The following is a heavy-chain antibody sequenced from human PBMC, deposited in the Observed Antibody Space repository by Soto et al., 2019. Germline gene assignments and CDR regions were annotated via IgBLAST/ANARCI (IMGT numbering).Heavy chain of an antibody. J-gene: IGHJ3*01. D-gene: IGHD1-26*01. CDR1: GFTFSYYW. Sequence: EVQLVESGGGLVQPGESLRLSCAASGFTFSYYWMHWVRQAPGKGLVWVSRIHSDGSSTTYADSVKGRFSISRENGRNTVYLQMISLSAADTAVDYCARGDRGAFDLWGEGPVLTVSS. CDR3: ARGDRGAFDL. V-gene: IGHV3-74*01. CDR2: IHSDGSST.